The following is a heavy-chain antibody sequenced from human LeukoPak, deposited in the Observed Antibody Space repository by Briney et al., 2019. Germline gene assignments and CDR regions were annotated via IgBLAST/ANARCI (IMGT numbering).Heavy chain of an antibody. CDR2: IIPIFGTA. J-gene: IGHJ6*03. Sequence: SVKVSCKASGGTFRSYAISWVRQAPGQGLEWMGGIIPIFGTANYAQKFQGRVTITADESTSTAYTELSSLRSEDTAVYYCASTAPASTYYYYYYMDVWGKGTTVTVSS. D-gene: IGHD5-18*01. CDR3: ASTAPASTYYYYYYMDV. V-gene: IGHV1-69*13. CDR1: GGTFRSYA.